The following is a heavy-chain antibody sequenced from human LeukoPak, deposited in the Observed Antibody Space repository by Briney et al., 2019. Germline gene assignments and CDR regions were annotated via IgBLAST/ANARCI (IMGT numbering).Heavy chain of an antibody. V-gene: IGHV1-69*01. J-gene: IGHJ6*04. CDR2: IIPIFGTA. D-gene: IGHD3-10*01. Sequence: SVKVSCKASGGTFTSYAISWVGQAPGQGLEWMGGIIPIFGTANYAQKFQGRVTITADESTSTAYMELSSLRSEDTAVYYCARDLATMVRGVIQNYGMDVWGKGTTVTVSS. CDR3: ARDLATMVRGVIQNYGMDV. CDR1: GGTFTSYA.